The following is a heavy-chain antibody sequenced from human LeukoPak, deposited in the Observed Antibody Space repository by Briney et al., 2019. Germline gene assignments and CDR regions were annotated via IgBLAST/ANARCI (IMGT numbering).Heavy chain of an antibody. Sequence: GGSLRLSCAASGFTFGDYYMSWIRQAPGKGLEWVSYISSSGSTIYYADSVKGRFTISRDNAKNSLYLQMNSLRAEDTAVYYCARDRPNHPYYYYGMDVWGQGTTVSVSS. CDR2: ISSSGSTI. CDR3: ARDRPNHPYYYYGMDV. J-gene: IGHJ6*02. CDR1: GFTFGDYY. D-gene: IGHD1-14*01. V-gene: IGHV3-11*01.